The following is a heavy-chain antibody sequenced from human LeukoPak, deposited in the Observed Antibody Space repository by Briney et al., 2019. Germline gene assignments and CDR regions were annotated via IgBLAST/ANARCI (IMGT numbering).Heavy chain of an antibody. D-gene: IGHD6-19*01. CDR3: AGRSRSAWYYDY. CDR2: IYYSGSA. CDR1: GGSISSYY. Sequence: SETLSLTCTVSGGSISSYYWSWIRQPPGKGLEWIGYIYYSGSATYNPSLESRVTISLNTSKNQFSLKLSSVTAADTALYYCAGRSRSAWYYDYWGQGTLVIVSS. J-gene: IGHJ4*02. V-gene: IGHV4-59*01.